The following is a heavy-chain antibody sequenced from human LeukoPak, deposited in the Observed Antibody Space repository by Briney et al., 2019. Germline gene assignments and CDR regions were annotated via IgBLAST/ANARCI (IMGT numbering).Heavy chain of an antibody. CDR3: AKGGYSGYDLAFDY. CDR2: IRYDGSNK. V-gene: IGHV3-30*02. D-gene: IGHD5-12*01. J-gene: IGHJ4*02. Sequence: GGSLRLSCAASGFTFSSYGMHWVRQAPGKGLEWVAFIRYDGSNKYYADSVKGRFTISRDNSKNTLYLQMNSLRAEDTAVYYCAKGGYSGYDLAFDYWGQGTLVTVSS. CDR1: GFTFSSYG.